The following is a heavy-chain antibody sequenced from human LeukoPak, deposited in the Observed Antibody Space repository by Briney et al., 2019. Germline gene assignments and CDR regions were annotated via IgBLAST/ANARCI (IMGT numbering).Heavy chain of an antibody. CDR3: ARGVYIDYYYYYGMDV. V-gene: IGHV6-1*01. CDR1: GDSVSSNSAA. Sequence: SQTLSLTCAISGDSVSSNSAAWNWIRQSHSRALNCLGRPSYRSKWYNDYAVSVKSRITINPDTSKNQFSLQLNSVIPEDTAVYYCARGVYIDYYYYYGMDVWGQGTTVTVSS. CDR2: PSYRSKWYN. D-gene: IGHD6-6*01. J-gene: IGHJ6*02.